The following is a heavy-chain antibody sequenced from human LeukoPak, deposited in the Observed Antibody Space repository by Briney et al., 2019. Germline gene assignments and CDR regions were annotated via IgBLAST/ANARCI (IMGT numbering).Heavy chain of an antibody. Sequence: SQTLSLTCAISGDSVSSNSAAWNWIRQSPSRGLEWLGRTYYRSKWYNDYAVSVKSRITINPHTSKNQFSLQLNSVTPEDTAVYYCARGYSSSWSLGASYYYYYGMDVWGQGTTVTVSS. CDR2: TYYRSKWYN. V-gene: IGHV6-1*01. CDR1: GDSVSSNSAA. CDR3: ARGYSSSWSLGASYYYYYGMDV. D-gene: IGHD6-13*01. J-gene: IGHJ6*02.